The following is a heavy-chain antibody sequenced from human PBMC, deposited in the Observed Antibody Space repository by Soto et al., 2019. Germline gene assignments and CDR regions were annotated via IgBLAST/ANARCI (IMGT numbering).Heavy chain of an antibody. J-gene: IGHJ4*02. Sequence: QVQLVQSGAEVKKPGASVKVSCKASGYTFTDYGISWVRQAPGQGLEWMGWISGYNGNTDYAQSFQGRVTMTTDTSTSTAYMELRSLSSDDTAVFFCARDSGNLGVWAYLFDYWGQGTLVTVSS. CDR2: ISGYNGNT. CDR3: ARDSGNLGVWAYLFDY. D-gene: IGHD1-26*01. V-gene: IGHV1-18*01. CDR1: GYTFTDYG.